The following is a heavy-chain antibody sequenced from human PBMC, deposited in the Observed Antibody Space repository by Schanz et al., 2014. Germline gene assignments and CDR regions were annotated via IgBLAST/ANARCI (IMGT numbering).Heavy chain of an antibody. Sequence: VQLVESGGGLVQPGRSLRLSCSASGFTLSSYGMHWVRQAPGKGLEWLAVIWFDGTNKYNADSVKGRFTISRDTSKNTLYLLLNSLRAEDTAVYYCARDRGDGYSNGIFQYWGLGTLVTVSS. CDR2: IWFDGTNK. V-gene: IGHV3-33*01. J-gene: IGHJ4*02. CDR3: ARDRGDGYSNGIFQY. D-gene: IGHD5-18*01. CDR1: GFTLSSYG.